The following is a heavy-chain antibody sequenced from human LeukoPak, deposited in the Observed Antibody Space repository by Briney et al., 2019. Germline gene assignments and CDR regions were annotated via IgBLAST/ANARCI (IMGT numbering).Heavy chain of an antibody. Sequence: ASVKVSCKASGYTFTSYYMHWVRQAPGQGLEWMGIINPSGGSTSYAQKFQGRVTMTRDMSTSTVYMELSSLRSEDTAVYYCARDRTDYDFWSGYYYFDYWGQGTLVTVFS. CDR2: INPSGGST. V-gene: IGHV1-46*01. CDR1: GYTFTSYY. CDR3: ARDRTDYDFWSGYYYFDY. D-gene: IGHD3-3*01. J-gene: IGHJ4*02.